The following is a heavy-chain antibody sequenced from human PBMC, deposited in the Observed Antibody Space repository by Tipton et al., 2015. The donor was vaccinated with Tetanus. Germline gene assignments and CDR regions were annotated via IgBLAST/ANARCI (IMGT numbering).Heavy chain of an antibody. CDR2: ISAYNGNT. D-gene: IGHD3-10*01. CDR3: ARDKTRITMVRGVSYDAFDI. V-gene: IGHV1-18*01. Sequence: QLVQSGAEVKKPGASVKVSCKASGYTFTSYGISWVRQAPGQGLEWMGWISAYNGNTNYAQKLQGRVTMTTDTSTSTAYMELRSLRSDDTAVYYCARDKTRITMVRGVSYDAFDIWGQGTMVTVPS. J-gene: IGHJ3*02. CDR1: GYTFTSYG.